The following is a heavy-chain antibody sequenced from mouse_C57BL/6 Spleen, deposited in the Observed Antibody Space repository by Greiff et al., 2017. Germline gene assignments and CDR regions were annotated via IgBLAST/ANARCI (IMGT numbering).Heavy chain of an antibody. Sequence: EVQLQQSGPGLVKPSQSLSLTCSFTGYSITRCYYWNWIRPFPGNKLELMGYISYDGSHNYNPTLKNRISITRDTSKTQFFLKFNSVTTEETATYYCARDHGSNFAYWGQGTLVTVSA. CDR3: ARDHGSNFAY. J-gene: IGHJ3*01. D-gene: IGHD1-1*01. V-gene: IGHV3-6*01. CDR2: ISYDGSH. CDR1: GYSITRCYY.